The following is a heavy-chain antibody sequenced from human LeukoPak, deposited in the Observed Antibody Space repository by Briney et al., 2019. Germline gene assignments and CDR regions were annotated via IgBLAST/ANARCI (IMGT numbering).Heavy chain of an antibody. CDR3: ASGASGGRWFPFDY. CDR2: IIPIFGTA. Sequence: ASVKVSCKASGGTFSSYAISWVRQAPEQGLEWMGGIIPIFGTANYAQTFQGRVTITSAESTSTASMERSSLRSEDTAVYYCASGASGGRWFPFDYWGQGTLVTVSS. D-gene: IGHD6-19*01. V-gene: IGHV1-69*13. J-gene: IGHJ4*02. CDR1: GGTFSSYA.